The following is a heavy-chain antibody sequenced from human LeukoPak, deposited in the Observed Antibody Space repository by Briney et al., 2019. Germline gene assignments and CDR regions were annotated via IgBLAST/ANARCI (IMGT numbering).Heavy chain of an antibody. Sequence: SETLSLTCDVYGGSFSGYYWSWIRQPPGKGLEWIGEINHSGSTNYNPSLKSRVTISVDTSKNQFSLKLSSVTAADTAVYYCASLTRRRYYYYGMDVWGQGTTVTVSS. CDR2: INHSGST. CDR3: ASLTRRRYYYYGMDV. V-gene: IGHV4-34*01. D-gene: IGHD1-14*01. J-gene: IGHJ6*02. CDR1: GGSFSGYY.